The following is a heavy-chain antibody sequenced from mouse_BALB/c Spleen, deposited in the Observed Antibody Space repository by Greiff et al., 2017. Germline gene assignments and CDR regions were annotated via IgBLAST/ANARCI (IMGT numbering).Heavy chain of an antibody. CDR3: ARGRDDYYGYGYFDY. CDR2: IRNKANGYTT. V-gene: IGHV7-3*02. J-gene: IGHJ2*01. Sequence: EVKVVESGGGLVQPGGSLRLSCATSGFTFTDYYMSWVRQPPGKALEWLGFIRNKANGYTTEYSASVKGRFTISRDNSQSILYLQMNTLRAEDTAMYYCARGRDDYYGYGYFDYWGQGTTLTVSS. D-gene: IGHD1-2*01. CDR1: GFTFTDYY.